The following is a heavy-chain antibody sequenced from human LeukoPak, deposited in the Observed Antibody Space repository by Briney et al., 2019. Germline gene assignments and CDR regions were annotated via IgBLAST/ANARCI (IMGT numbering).Heavy chain of an antibody. Sequence: GGSLRLSCAASGFTFSSYAMHWVRQAPGKGLEWVAVISYDGSNKYYADSVKGRFTISRDNSKNTLYLQMNSLRAEDTAVYYCARDQGRAWEPLAYGMDVWGQGTTVTVSS. D-gene: IGHD1-26*01. J-gene: IGHJ6*02. CDR3: ARDQGRAWEPLAYGMDV. CDR1: GFTFSSYA. CDR2: ISYDGSNK. V-gene: IGHV3-30-3*01.